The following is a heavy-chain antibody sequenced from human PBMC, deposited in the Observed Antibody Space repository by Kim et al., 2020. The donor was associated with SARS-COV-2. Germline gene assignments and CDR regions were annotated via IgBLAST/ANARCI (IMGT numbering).Heavy chain of an antibody. Sequence: ADSVRSRFTISRDNSRNTLYLQMNSLRADDQAVYYCARGQDYRHYIPYFDYWGRGTLVTVSS. D-gene: IGHD4-17*01. V-gene: IGHV3-30*01. J-gene: IGHJ4*02. CDR3: ARGQDYRHYIPYFDY.